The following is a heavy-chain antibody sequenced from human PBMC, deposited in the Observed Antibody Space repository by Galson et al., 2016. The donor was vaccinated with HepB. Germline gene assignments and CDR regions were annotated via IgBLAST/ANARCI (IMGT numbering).Heavy chain of an antibody. CDR2: ISRSGDST. V-gene: IGHV3-23*01. Sequence: SLRLSCAASGFTFRNYGMTWVRQAPGKGLEVVSSISRSGDSTDCADSVKGRFTISRDNSKNTLSLQMNSLTADDTAIYYCVQGSTAPAVWGKGTTVTVSS. D-gene: IGHD2-2*01. CDR3: VQGSTAPAV. J-gene: IGHJ6*04. CDR1: GFTFRNYG.